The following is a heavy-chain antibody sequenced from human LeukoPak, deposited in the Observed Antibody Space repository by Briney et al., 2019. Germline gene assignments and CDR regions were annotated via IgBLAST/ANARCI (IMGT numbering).Heavy chain of an antibody. CDR1: GYTLTTYY. J-gene: IGHJ4*02. CDR2: INASIDSI. V-gene: IGHV1-46*01. CDR3: AREWRIQLYLPDY. D-gene: IGHD5-18*01. Sequence: GASVKVSCKASGYTLTTYYIHRVRQGPRQPLEWMGIINASIDSINYARKFQRRVTMTSDTSTSTVYMELSDLRSEDTAVYYCAREWRIQLYLPDYWGQGTLVTVSS.